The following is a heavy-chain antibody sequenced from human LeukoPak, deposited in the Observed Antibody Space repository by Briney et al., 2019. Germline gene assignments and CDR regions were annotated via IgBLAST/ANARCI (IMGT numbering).Heavy chain of an antibody. V-gene: IGHV3-30*04. J-gene: IGHJ4*02. Sequence: GGSLRLSCAASGFSFSTYAIHWVRQAPGKGLEWVAVISYDGRDKHHVDSVKGRFIISRDNSKNTLYLQMNSLRAEDTAVYYCAKDFDSSGYYSPTPDYWGQGTLVTVSS. D-gene: IGHD3-22*01. CDR1: GFSFSTYA. CDR3: AKDFDSSGYYSPTPDY. CDR2: ISYDGRDK.